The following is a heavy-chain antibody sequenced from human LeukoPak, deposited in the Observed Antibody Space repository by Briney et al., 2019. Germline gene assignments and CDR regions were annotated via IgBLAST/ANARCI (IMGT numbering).Heavy chain of an antibody. Sequence: GGSLRLSCAASGFIFSSYSMNWVRQAPGKGLKWVSSISSSSYIYYADSVKGRFTISRDNAKNSLYLQMNSLRAEDTAVYYCARRLAAAGLDAFDIWGQGTMVTVSS. CDR1: GFIFSSYS. CDR2: ISSSSYI. V-gene: IGHV3-21*01. CDR3: ARRLAAAGLDAFDI. J-gene: IGHJ3*02. D-gene: IGHD6-13*01.